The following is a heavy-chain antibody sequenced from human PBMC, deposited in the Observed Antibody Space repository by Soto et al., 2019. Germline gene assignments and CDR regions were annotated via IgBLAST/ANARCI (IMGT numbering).Heavy chain of an antibody. D-gene: IGHD4-4*01. Sequence: PXECLNISCKASGYSLTTYWIAWVRQMPGKGLEWMGIINPGDSDIRYSPSFQGQVTISAKNKISTAYLQWSSLKDSLYAMYYCARHEQFYYYYDGMDVWSQGTAVTVSS. CDR2: INPGDSDI. CDR1: GYSLTTYW. V-gene: IGHV5-51*01. CDR3: ARHEQFYYYYDGMDV. J-gene: IGHJ6*02.